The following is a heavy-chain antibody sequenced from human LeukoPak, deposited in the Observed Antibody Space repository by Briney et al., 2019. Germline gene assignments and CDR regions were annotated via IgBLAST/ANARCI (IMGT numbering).Heavy chain of an antibody. Sequence: SETLSLTCTVSGGSISSYYWSWIRQPPGKGLEWIGYIYYSGRTNYNPSLKSRVTISVDTSKNQFSLKLTSVTAADTAVYYCARMTYGGNSGEDLDFWGQGTLVTVSS. CDR1: GGSISSYY. CDR2: IYYSGRT. V-gene: IGHV4-59*01. CDR3: ARMTYGGNSGEDLDF. J-gene: IGHJ4*02. D-gene: IGHD4-23*01.